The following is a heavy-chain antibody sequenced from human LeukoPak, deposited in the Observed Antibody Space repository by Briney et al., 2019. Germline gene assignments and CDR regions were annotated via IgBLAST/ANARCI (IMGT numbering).Heavy chain of an antibody. CDR2: IKQDGSEK. V-gene: IGHV3-7*01. J-gene: IGHJ4*02. Sequence: LRLSCAASGFTFSDYYMSWVRQAPGKGLEWVANIKQDGSEKYYVDSVKGRFTISRDNAKNSLYLQMNSLRAEDTAVYYCARDRSPLYSNYRGYYFDYWGQGTLVTVSS. CDR3: ARDRSPLYSNYRGYYFDY. D-gene: IGHD4-11*01. CDR1: GFTFSDYY.